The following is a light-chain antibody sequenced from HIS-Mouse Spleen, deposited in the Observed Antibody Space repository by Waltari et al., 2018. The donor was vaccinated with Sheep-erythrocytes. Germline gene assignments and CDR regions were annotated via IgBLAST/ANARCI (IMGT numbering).Light chain of an antibody. V-gene: IGLV2-23*01. CDR2: EGS. Sequence: QSALTQPASVSGSPGQSLTISCTGTRRDVGSYNLFSWYQQHPGKAPKLMIYEGSKRPSGVSNRFSGSKSGNTASLTISGLQAEDEADYYCCSYAGSSTPWVFGGGTKLTVL. CDR1: RRDVGSYNL. CDR3: CSYAGSSTPWV. J-gene: IGLJ3*02.